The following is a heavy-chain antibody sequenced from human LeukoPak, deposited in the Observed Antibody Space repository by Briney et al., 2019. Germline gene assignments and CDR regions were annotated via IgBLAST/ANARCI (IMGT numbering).Heavy chain of an antibody. D-gene: IGHD2-15*01. J-gene: IGHJ6*03. CDR1: GGSISSYY. Sequence: SETLSLTCTASGGSISSYYWSWIRQPPGKGLEWIGYIYYSGSTNYNPSLKSRVTISVDTSKNQFSLKLSSVTAADTAVYYCARSVEGYCRGGSCYYYSYYMDVWGKGTTVTVSS. V-gene: IGHV4-59*01. CDR2: IYYSGST. CDR3: ARSVEGYCRGGSCYYYSYYMDV.